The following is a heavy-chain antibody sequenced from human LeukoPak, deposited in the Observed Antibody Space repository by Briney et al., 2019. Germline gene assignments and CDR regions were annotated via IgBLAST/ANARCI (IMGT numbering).Heavy chain of an antibody. J-gene: IGHJ4*02. CDR1: GYSFTSSW. CDR2: MYPGDSDT. CDR3: ARSTTYYYASGSYYTYFDY. D-gene: IGHD3-10*01. Sequence: GESLKISCKGSGYSFTSSWIGWVRQMPGKGLEWMGIMYPGDSDTRYSPSFQGQVTISADKSLSTAYLQWSSLKASDTAMYYCARSTTYYYASGSYYTYFDYWGQGTLVTVSS. V-gene: IGHV5-51*01.